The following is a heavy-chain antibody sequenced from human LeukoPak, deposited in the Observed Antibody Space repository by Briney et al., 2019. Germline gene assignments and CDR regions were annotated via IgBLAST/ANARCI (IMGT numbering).Heavy chain of an antibody. CDR2: IYIESGDA. CDR1: GYFFTVYH. Sequence: ASVNVSYKASGYFFTVYHLHWVRQPPGRGLDGMGRIYIESGDANFAQKFQGRVTMTRDTSSSTVYMELSSLTSADTAVYYCAGPGSTVEGRIDPWGQGTPVTVSS. D-gene: IGHD5/OR15-5a*01. J-gene: IGHJ5*02. V-gene: IGHV1-2*02. CDR3: AGPGSTVEGRIDP.